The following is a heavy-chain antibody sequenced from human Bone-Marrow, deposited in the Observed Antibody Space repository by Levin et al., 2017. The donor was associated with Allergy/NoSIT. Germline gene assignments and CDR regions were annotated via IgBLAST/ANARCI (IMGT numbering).Heavy chain of an antibody. CDR1: GFSFSYYW. D-gene: IGHD6-19*01. J-gene: IGHJ4*02. V-gene: IGHV3-7*01. Sequence: GGSLRLSCAASGFSFSYYWMTWVRQAPGKGLEWVANVKEDGSETYYVDSVKGRFTISRDNAKNSLYLQMNSLRVEDTAVYYCGTGRRSGWPLDYWGQGILVTVSS. CDR3: GTGRRSGWPLDY. CDR2: VKEDGSET.